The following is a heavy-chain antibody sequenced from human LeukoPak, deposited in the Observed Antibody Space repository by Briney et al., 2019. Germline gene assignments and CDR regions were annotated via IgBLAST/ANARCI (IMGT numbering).Heavy chain of an antibody. J-gene: IGHJ6*02. CDR2: INWNGGST. V-gene: IGHV3-20*01. CDR1: GFTFDDYG. D-gene: IGHD3-22*01. CDR3: ARDGKHYYDGGMDV. Sequence: GGSLRLSCAASGFTFDDYGMSWVRQAPGKGLEWVSGINWNGGSTGYADSVKGRFTISRDNAKNSLYLQMNSLRAEDTALYHCARDGKHYYDGGMDVWGQGTTVTVSS.